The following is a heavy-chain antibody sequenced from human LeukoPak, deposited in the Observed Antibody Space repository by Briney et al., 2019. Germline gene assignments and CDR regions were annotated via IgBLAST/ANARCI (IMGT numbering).Heavy chain of an antibody. J-gene: IGHJ4*02. V-gene: IGHV4-59*10. Sequence: SETLSLTCAVYGGSFSGYYWSWIRQPAGKGLEWIGRIYTSGSTNYNPSLKSRVTISVDTSKNQFSLKLSSVTAADTAVYYCARVGGSSWYSAGYWGQGTLVTVSS. CDR3: ARVGGSSWYSAGY. CDR2: IYTSGST. D-gene: IGHD6-13*01. CDR1: GGSFSGYY.